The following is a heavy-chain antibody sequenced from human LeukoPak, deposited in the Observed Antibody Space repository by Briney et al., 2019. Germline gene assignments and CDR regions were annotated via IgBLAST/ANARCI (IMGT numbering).Heavy chain of an antibody. V-gene: IGHV3-21*01. J-gene: IGHJ4*02. Sequence: GGSLRLSCAASGFTFSSYWMNWVRQAPGKGLEWVSSISSSSSYIYYADSVKGRFTISRDNAKNSLYLQMNSLRAEDTAVYYCARDLLTTVTDTLDYWGQGTLVTVSS. CDR3: ARDLLTTVTDTLDY. CDR2: ISSSSSYI. CDR1: GFTFSSYW. D-gene: IGHD4-17*01.